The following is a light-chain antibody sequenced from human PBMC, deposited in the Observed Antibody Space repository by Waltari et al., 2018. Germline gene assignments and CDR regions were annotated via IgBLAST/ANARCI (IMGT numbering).Light chain of an antibody. J-gene: IGKJ2*01. CDR2: DAS. V-gene: IGKV3-15*01. Sequence: EIVMTQSPATLSVSPGDAATLSCRASRAIANNLAWYQQKPGQPLRLLIYDASTRATGIPARFSGSWSGTEFTLTITSMQSEDSAVYFCQQFNTGYSFGQGTKLEIK. CDR3: QQFNTGYS. CDR1: RAIANN.